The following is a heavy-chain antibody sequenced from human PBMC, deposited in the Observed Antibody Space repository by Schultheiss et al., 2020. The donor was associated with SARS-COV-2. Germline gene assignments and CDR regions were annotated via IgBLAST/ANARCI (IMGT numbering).Heavy chain of an antibody. Sequence: GGSLRLSCAASGFTFSDYYMSWIRQAPGKGLEWVSYISSSGSTIYYADSVKGRFTISRDNAKNSLYLQMNSLRAEDTAVYYCASWGCSGGSCYFSANFQHWGQGTLVTVSS. J-gene: IGHJ1*01. CDR1: GFTFSDYY. CDR3: ASWGCSGGSCYFSANFQH. D-gene: IGHD2-15*01. V-gene: IGHV3-11*01. CDR2: ISSSGSTI.